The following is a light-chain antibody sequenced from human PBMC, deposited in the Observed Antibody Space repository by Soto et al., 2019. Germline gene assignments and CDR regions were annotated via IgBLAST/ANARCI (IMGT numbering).Light chain of an antibody. J-gene: IGLJ2*01. CDR3: QVWDISSDQRI. Sequence: SYELTQPPSVSVAPGQTARITCGGNNIGSKSVHWYQQKPGQAPVLVVYDTSDRPLGIPERFSGSNSGNTATLTISRVEAGDEADYYCQVWDISSDQRIFGGGTKLTVL. CDR2: DTS. CDR1: NIGSKS. V-gene: IGLV3-21*02.